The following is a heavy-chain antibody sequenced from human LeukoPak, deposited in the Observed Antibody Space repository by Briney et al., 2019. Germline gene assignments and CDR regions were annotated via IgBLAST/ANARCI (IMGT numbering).Heavy chain of an antibody. D-gene: IGHD2-2*01. CDR2: ISSSGSTI. Sequence: GGSMRLSCAASGFTFSSYEMNWVRQAPGKGLGWVSYISSSGSTIFYADSVKGRFTISRDNAKNSLYLQMNSLRAEDTAVYYCASASGGSTSYGMDVWGKGTTVTVSS. V-gene: IGHV3-48*03. J-gene: IGHJ6*04. CDR3: ASASGGSTSYGMDV. CDR1: GFTFSSYE.